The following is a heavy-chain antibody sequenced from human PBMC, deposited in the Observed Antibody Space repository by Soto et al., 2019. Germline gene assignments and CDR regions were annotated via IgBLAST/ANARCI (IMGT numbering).Heavy chain of an antibody. D-gene: IGHD3-16*02. J-gene: IGHJ6*02. V-gene: IGHV3-30-3*01. CDR1: GFTFSDYA. CDR2: ISFDGSNE. Sequence: HPGGSLRLSCAASGFTFSDYAMHWVRQAPGKGLEWVAIISFDGSNEHYADSVQGRFTISRDNSENTLYLQMNSLRADDTAVYYCARPDDTVIFYSGMDVWGQGTTVTVSS. CDR3: ARPDDTVIFYSGMDV.